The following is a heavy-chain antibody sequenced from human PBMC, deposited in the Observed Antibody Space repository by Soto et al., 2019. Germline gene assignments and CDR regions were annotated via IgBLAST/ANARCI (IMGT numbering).Heavy chain of an antibody. J-gene: IGHJ5*02. Sequence: QVQLQESGPGLVKPSGTLSLTCAVSGASITNSHWWSWVRHSPGKGLEWIGEIYYSGSTNYNPSLKSRVTISIDMSNNQFSLELTSVTAADTAVYYCARGVSGTPSNRFDPWGQGTLVTVSS. V-gene: IGHV4-4*02. CDR3: ARGVSGTPSNRFDP. CDR1: GASITNSHW. CDR2: IYYSGST. D-gene: IGHD3-10*01.